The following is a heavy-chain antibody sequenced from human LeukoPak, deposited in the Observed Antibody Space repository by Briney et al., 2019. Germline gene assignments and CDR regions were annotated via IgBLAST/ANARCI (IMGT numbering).Heavy chain of an antibody. J-gene: IGHJ5*02. CDR3: ARQEYCSGGSCYTWFDP. V-gene: IGHV5-51*01. CDR2: IYPADSDI. CDR1: GYSINNYW. D-gene: IGHD2-15*01. Sequence: GESLKVSCKGSGYSINNYWIGWVRQMPGKGLEWMGIIYPADSDIRYSPSFQGQVTISADKSISTAYLQWSSLKASDTAMYYCARQEYCSGGSCYTWFDPWGQGTLVTVSS.